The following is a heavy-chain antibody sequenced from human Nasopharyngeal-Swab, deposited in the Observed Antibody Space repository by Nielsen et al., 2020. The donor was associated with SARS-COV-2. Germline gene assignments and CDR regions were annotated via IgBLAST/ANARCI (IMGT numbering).Heavy chain of an antibody. Sequence: WIRQPPGKGLEWIGYIDNSGTTDHNPSLKSRVTISVDTSKNQFSLKVNSVTAADTAVYYRARLGRYYDTLSGYARHFDYWGQGILVTVSS. D-gene: IGHD3-9*01. V-gene: IGHV4-30-4*01. CDR3: ARLGRYYDTLSGYARHFDY. J-gene: IGHJ4*02. CDR2: IDNSGTT.